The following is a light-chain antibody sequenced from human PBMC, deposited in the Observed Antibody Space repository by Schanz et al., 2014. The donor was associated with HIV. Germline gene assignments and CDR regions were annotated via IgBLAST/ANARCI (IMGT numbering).Light chain of an antibody. CDR1: SSNIGAGYD. Sequence: QSVLTQPPSLSGAPGQWVTVSCSGGSSNIGAGYDVHWYQQLPGTAPKLLIYGDNNRPSGVPDRFSGSKSGTSASLAITGLQAEDEADYYCAAWDDSLNGWVFGGGTKLTVL. J-gene: IGLJ3*02. CDR3: AAWDDSLNGWV. CDR2: GDN. V-gene: IGLV1-40*01.